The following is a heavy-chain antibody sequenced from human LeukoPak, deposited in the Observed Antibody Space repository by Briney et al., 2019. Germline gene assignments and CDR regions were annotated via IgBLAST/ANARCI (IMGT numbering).Heavy chain of an antibody. CDR3: AKGPDSKDSGWPEGHYYYMDV. J-gene: IGHJ6*03. CDR1: EFTFSNFA. V-gene: IGHV3-23*01. CDR2: ISASGDMT. Sequence: GGSLRLSCSASEFTFSNFAMSWVRQAPGKGLEWVSSISASGDMTYYANSVQGRFAIPRDNSKNLMSLHINSLRVDEAALYFCAKGPDSKDSGWPEGHYYYMDVWGKGTMVIVSS. D-gene: IGHD3-22*01.